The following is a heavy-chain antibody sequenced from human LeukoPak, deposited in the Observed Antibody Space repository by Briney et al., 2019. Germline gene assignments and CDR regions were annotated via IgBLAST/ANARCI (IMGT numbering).Heavy chain of an antibody. V-gene: IGHV4-59*08. Sequence: KPSETPALTCTVSGGSISSYYWAWIRQPPGKGLEWNWVIYYTGIISHNPSLESRVTMSVDTYDNQFSLRLNSVSAADTAVYYCARLYSSGWRSNYYFDYWGQGTLVTVPS. CDR1: GGSISSYY. J-gene: IGHJ4*02. CDR2: IYYTGII. CDR3: ARLYSSGWRSNYYFDY. D-gene: IGHD6-19*01.